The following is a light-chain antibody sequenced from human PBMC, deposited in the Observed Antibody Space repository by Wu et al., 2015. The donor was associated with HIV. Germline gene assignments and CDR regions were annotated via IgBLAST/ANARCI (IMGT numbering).Light chain of an antibody. CDR2: GTS. Sequence: EIVLTQSPGTLSLSPGERAILSCRASQSVSSSYFAWYQQKPGQAPRLLIHGTSNRATGIPDRFSGSGSGTDFTLTISRLEPEDFAVYYCQQYGSSPITFGQGTRLEIK. CDR3: QQYGSSPIT. CDR1: QSVSSSY. V-gene: IGKV3-20*01. J-gene: IGKJ5*01.